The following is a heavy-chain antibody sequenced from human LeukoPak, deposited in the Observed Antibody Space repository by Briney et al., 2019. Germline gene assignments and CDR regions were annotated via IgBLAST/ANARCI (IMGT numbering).Heavy chain of an antibody. V-gene: IGHV3-23*01. J-gene: IGHJ4*02. Sequence: PGGSLRLSCAASGFTFSSYALSWVRQAPGKGLEWVSGISGSGGTTYYADSVKGRLTISRDNSKNTVYLQMNSLRAEDTAVYYCTRDPYYYDSSGYYRYWGQGTLVTVSS. D-gene: IGHD3-22*01. CDR2: ISGSGGTT. CDR1: GFTFSSYA. CDR3: TRDPYYYDSSGYYRY.